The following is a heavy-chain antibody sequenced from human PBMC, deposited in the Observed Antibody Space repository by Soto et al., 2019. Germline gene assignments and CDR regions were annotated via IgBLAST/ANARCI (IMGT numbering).Heavy chain of an antibody. CDR1: GGSFSGYY. D-gene: IGHD3-3*01. CDR3: ARNGSYYDFWGRYYFGGGMDV. J-gene: IGHJ6*02. CDR2: INHSGST. Sequence: SETLSLTCAVDGGSFSGYYWSWIRQPPGKGLEWIGEINHSGSTNYNPSLKSRVTISVDTSKNQFSLKLSSVTAADTAVYYCARNGSYYDFWGRYYFGGGMDVWGQGTTVTVSS. V-gene: IGHV4-34*01.